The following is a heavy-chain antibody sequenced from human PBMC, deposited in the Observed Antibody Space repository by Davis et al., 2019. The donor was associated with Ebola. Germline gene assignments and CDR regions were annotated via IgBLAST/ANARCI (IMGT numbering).Heavy chain of an antibody. D-gene: IGHD3-3*01. CDR2: ISYDGSNK. Sequence: GGSLRLSCAASGFTFSSYAMHWVRQAPGKGLEWVAVISYDGSNKYYADSVKGRFTISRDNSKNTLYLQMNSLRAEDTAVYYCAKDFSLVTIHYGMDVWGKGTTVTVSS. J-gene: IGHJ6*04. CDR1: GFTFSSYA. V-gene: IGHV3-30*04. CDR3: AKDFSLVTIHYGMDV.